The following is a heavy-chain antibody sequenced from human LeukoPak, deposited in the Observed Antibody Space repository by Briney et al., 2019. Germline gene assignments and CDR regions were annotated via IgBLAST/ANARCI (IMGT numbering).Heavy chain of an antibody. V-gene: IGHV1-46*01. CDR3: ARKGSSSCFDY. D-gene: IGHD6-6*01. Sequence: ASVKVSCKASGYTFISYQMHWVRQAPGQGLEWMGIINPTGGSTSHAQKLQGRVTMTRDTSTSTVYMELSSLRSEDTAVYYCARKGSSSCFDYWGQGTLVTVSS. CDR2: INPTGGST. J-gene: IGHJ4*02. CDR1: GYTFISYQ.